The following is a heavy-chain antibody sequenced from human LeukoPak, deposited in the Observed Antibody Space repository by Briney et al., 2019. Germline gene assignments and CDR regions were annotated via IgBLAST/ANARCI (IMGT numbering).Heavy chain of an antibody. CDR2: IYYSGST. CDR1: GGSISSGGYY. Sequence: SQTLSLTCTVSGGSISSGGYYWSWIRQHPGTGLEWIGYIYYSGSTYYNPSLKSRVTISVDTSKNQFSLKLSSVTAADTAVYYCARENDSSGCDWGQGTLVTVSS. V-gene: IGHV4-31*03. CDR3: ARENDSSGCD. D-gene: IGHD3-22*01. J-gene: IGHJ4*02.